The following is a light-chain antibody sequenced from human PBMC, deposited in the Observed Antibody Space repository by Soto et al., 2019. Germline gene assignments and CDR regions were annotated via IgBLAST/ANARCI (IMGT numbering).Light chain of an antibody. CDR2: GAS. J-gene: IGKJ4*01. Sequence: EMVVTQSPATLSVSPGERATLSCRASQDGSSNLAWYQQKPGQAPRLLIYGASTRATGTPARFSGSGSGTEFTLTISSLQSEDYAVYFCQQYIRWPLTFGGGTKLEIK. CDR1: QDGSSN. CDR3: QQYIRWPLT. V-gene: IGKV3-15*01.